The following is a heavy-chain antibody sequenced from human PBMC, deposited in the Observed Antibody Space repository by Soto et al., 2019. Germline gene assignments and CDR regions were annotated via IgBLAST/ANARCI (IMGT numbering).Heavy chain of an antibody. CDR3: ASILGYCSSTSCPDI. J-gene: IGHJ3*02. V-gene: IGHV1-69*13. CDR2: IIPIFGTA. CDR1: AGTFSSYA. Sequence: SVKVWCKASAGTFSSYAISWVRQAPGQGLEWMGGIIPIFGTANYAQKFQGRVAITADESTSTAYMELSSLRSEDTAVYYCASILGYCSSTSCPDIWGQGTMVIGSS. D-gene: IGHD2-2*01.